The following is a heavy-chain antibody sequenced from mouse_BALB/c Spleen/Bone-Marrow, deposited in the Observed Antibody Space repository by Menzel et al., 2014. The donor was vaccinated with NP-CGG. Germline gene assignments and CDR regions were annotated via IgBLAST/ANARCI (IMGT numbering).Heavy chain of an antibody. J-gene: IGHJ3*01. CDR2: INPDSSTI. CDR1: GFDFSRYW. D-gene: IGHD1-1*01. V-gene: IGHV4-1*02. Sequence: EVMLVESGGGLVQPGGCMKLSCAASGFDFSRYWMSWVRQAPGKGLEWIGEINPDSSTINYTPSLKDKFIISRDNAKNTLYLQMSKVRSEDTALYYCARRGLLRSQGFAYWGQGTLVTVSA. CDR3: ARRGLLRSQGFAY.